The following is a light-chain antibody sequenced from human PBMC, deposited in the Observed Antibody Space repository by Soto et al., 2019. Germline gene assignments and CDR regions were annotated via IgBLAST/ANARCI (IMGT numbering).Light chain of an antibody. CDR3: SSYTSSXTRYV. CDR1: SSDVGGYNY. J-gene: IGLJ1*01. Sequence: QSALTQPASVSGSPGQSITISCTGTSSDVGGYNYVSWYQQHPGKAPKLMIYDVSNRPSGVSNRFSGSKSGNTASLTISGLQAEDEADYYCSSYTSSXTRYVFGTGTRSPS. V-gene: IGLV2-14*01. CDR2: DVS.